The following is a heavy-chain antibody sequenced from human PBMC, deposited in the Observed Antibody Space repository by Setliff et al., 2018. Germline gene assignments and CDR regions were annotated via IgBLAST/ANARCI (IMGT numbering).Heavy chain of an antibody. J-gene: IGHJ4*02. CDR2: INHSGST. Sequence: SETLSLTCAVYGGSFSGYYWSWIRQPPGRGLEWIGEINHSGSTNYNPSLKSRVTISVDTSKNQFSLKLSSVTAADTAVYYCARRYNFWSGYFDYWGQGTLVTVS. CDR1: GGSFSGYY. V-gene: IGHV4-34*01. CDR3: ARRYNFWSGYFDY. D-gene: IGHD3-3*01.